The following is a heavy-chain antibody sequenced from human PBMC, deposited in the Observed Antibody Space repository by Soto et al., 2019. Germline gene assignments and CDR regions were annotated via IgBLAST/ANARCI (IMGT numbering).Heavy chain of an antibody. V-gene: IGHV3-23*01. J-gene: IGHJ1*01. CDR3: AKAPVPDYGAYGSCVFQL. Sequence: GGSLRLSCAASGFTFSSYAMSWVRQAPGKGLEWVSAIVGSGGTTYYADSVKGRFTISRDNSKNTLYLQMNSLRAEDTAVFYCAKAPVPDYGAYGSCVFQLWGQGTLVTVSS. CDR1: GFTFSSYA. D-gene: IGHD4-17*01. CDR2: IVGSGGTT.